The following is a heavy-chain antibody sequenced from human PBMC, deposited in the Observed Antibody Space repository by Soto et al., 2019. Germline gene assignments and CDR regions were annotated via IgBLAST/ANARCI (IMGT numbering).Heavy chain of an antibody. CDR1: GGSFSGYY. Sequence: SETLSLTCAVYGGSFSGYYWSWIRQPPGKGLEWIGEINHSGSTNYNPSLKSRVTISVDTSKNQFSLKLSSVTAADTAVYYCARGRYYDFWSGYPVYGMDVWGQGXTVTVYS. CDR3: ARGRYYDFWSGYPVYGMDV. J-gene: IGHJ6*02. V-gene: IGHV4-34*01. D-gene: IGHD3-3*01. CDR2: INHSGST.